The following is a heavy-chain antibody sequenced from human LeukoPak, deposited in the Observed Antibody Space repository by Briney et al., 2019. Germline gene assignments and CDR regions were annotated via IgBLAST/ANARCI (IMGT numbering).Heavy chain of an antibody. CDR3: AKSHITMVRGSMDV. Sequence: GRSLRLSCAASGFTFTSYGMHWVRQAPGKGLEWVAVISYDGSNKYYADSVKGRFTISRDNSKNTLYLQMNSLRAEDTAVYYCAKSHITMVRGSMDVWGKGTTVTVSS. CDR2: ISYDGSNK. CDR1: GFTFTSYG. V-gene: IGHV3-30*18. D-gene: IGHD3-10*01. J-gene: IGHJ6*04.